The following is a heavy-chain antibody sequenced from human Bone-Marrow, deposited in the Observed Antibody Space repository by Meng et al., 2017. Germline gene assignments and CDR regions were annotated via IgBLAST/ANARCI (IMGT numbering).Heavy chain of an antibody. CDR3: ARGATTMTHDFDY. CDR1: GGFLSDYY. D-gene: IGHD4-17*01. Sequence: QAHLRQGGAALLKPAATSSLTRFGSGGFLSDYYWRWIRQPTGKAQECIGKINHSGSHHHTPPLESRAPISVHTSQHILSLTLSSVTPADSSVYYCARGATTMTHDFDYWGQGTLVTVSS. J-gene: IGHJ4*02. V-gene: IGHV4-34*04. CDR2: INHSGSH.